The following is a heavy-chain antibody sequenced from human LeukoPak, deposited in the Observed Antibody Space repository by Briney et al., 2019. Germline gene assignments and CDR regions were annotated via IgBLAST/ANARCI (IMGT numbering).Heavy chain of an antibody. V-gene: IGHV3-30*18. D-gene: IGHD6-13*01. Sequence: GGSLRLSCAASGFTFSSYGMHWVRQAPGKGLEWVAVISYDGSNKYYADSVKGRFTISRDNSKNTLYLQMNSLRAEDTAVYYCAKVRGSMAAADNYWGQGTLVTVSS. CDR1: GFTFSSYG. CDR3: AKVRGSMAAADNY. CDR2: ISYDGSNK. J-gene: IGHJ4*02.